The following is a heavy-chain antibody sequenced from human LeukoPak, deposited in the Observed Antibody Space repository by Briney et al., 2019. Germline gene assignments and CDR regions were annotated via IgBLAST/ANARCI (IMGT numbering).Heavy chain of an antibody. J-gene: IGHJ4*02. CDR3: ARDGPRYSSGTDY. Sequence: ASVKVSCKASGYTFTANYMHWVRQAPGQGLEYMGWINSNSGGANYAQKFHGRVTMTRHTSISTVYMELSGLTSDDTAVYYCARDGPRYSSGTDYWGQGTLVTVSS. CDR1: GYTFTANY. CDR2: INSNSGGA. V-gene: IGHV1-2*02. D-gene: IGHD6-19*01.